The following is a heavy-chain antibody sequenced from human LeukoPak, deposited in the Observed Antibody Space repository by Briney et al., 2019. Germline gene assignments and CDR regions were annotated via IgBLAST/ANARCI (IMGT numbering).Heavy chain of an antibody. CDR2: IHNSGST. CDR3: ARGPYSYDSSGAFDI. V-gene: IGHV4-39*07. J-gene: IGHJ3*02. D-gene: IGHD3-22*01. Sequence: PSETLSLTCTVSGGSIGSSAYHWGWIRQPPGKGLEWIGSIHNSGSTYYNPSLKSRVTISVDTSKNQFSLKLSSVTAADTAVYFCARGPYSYDSSGAFDIWGQGTMVTVSS. CDR1: GGSIGSSAYH.